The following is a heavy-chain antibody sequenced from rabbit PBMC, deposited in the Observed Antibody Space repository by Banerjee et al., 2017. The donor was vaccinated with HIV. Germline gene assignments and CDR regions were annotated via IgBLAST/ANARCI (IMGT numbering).Heavy chain of an antibody. CDR1: GSDISSYW. Sequence: QEQLEESGGDLVKPEGSLTLTCTASGSDISSYWMSWVRQAPGKGLEWIACIGAASTYYATWAKGRFTISKTSSTTVTLQMTSLTAADTATYFCARDAGYAGSNLWGPGTLVTVS. D-gene: IGHD4-2*01. CDR2: IGAAST. V-gene: IGHV1S45*01. J-gene: IGHJ4*01. CDR3: ARDAGYAGSNL.